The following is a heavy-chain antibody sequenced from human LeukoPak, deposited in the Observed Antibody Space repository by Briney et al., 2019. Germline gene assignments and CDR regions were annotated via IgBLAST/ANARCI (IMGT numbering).Heavy chain of an antibody. V-gene: IGHV3-23*01. CDR1: GFTFSSYG. CDR3: AKLDGGYSSGWYDY. CDR2: ISGSGGST. Sequence: GGSLRLSCAASGFTFSSYGMSWVRQAPGKGLEWVSAISGSGGSTYYADSVKGRFTISRDNSKNTLYLQMNSLRAEDTAVYYCAKLDGGYSSGWYDYWGQGTLVTVSS. D-gene: IGHD6-19*01. J-gene: IGHJ4*02.